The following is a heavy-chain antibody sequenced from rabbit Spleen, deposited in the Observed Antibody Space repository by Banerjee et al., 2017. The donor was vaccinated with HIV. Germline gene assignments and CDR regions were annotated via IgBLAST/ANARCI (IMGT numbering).Heavy chain of an antibody. V-gene: IGHV1S47*01. CDR2: TTT. CDR3: ARLGGLSGDGYVGDGFDL. Sequence: QEQLEESGGDLVKHGASLTLTCIASGVSFSGNSYMCWVRQAPGKGLESIACTTTYHASWAKGRFTISETSSTTVTLQVTSLTAADTGTYFCARLGGLSGDGYVGDGFDLWGPGTLVT. J-gene: IGHJ4*01. D-gene: IGHD6-1*01. CDR1: GVSFSGNSY.